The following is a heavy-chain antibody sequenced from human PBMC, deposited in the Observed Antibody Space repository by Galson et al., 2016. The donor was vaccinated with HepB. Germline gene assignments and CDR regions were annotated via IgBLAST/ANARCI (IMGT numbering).Heavy chain of an antibody. V-gene: IGHV1-18*01. J-gene: IGHJ3*01. CDR1: GYRFTRDG. Sequence: SVTVSCKASGYRFTRDGISWVRQAPGQGLEWIGWISANSGNTNYEQKFQGRVTMTRDTSTSTAYMELRSLRHDDTAVYYCARDVQYAFDRWGQGTVVSVSS. CDR2: ISANSGNT. CDR3: ARDVQYAFDR.